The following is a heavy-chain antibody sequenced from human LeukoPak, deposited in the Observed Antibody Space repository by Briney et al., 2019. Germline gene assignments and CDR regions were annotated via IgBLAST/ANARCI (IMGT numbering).Heavy chain of an antibody. V-gene: IGHV4-61*08. J-gene: IGHJ4*02. CDR1: GGSISSGDYY. D-gene: IGHD3/OR15-3a*01. CDR2: IYYSGST. Sequence: SETLSLTCTVSGGSISSGDYYWSWIRQPPGKGLEWIGYIYYSGSTNYNPSLKSRVTISVDTSKNQFSLKLSSVTAADTAVYYCARVSDFNGLDYWGQGTLVTVSS. CDR3: ARVSDFNGLDY.